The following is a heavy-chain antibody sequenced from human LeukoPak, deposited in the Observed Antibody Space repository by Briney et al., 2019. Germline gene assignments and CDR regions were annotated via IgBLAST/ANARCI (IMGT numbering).Heavy chain of an antibody. D-gene: IGHD3-10*01. CDR1: GGSISSYY. Sequence: SETLSLTCTVSGGSISSYYWSWLRQPPGKGLEWIGSVYHTGSTYYNPSLKSRVTISVDTSKNQFSLKLSSVTAADTAVYYCARHHYYGSGYAMDYWGQGTLVTVSS. CDR2: VYHTGST. J-gene: IGHJ4*02. CDR3: ARHHYYGSGYAMDY. V-gene: IGHV4-59*08.